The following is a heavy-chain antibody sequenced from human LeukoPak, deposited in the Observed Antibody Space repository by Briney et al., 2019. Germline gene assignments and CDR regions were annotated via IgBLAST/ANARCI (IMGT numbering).Heavy chain of an antibody. D-gene: IGHD3-10*01. V-gene: IGHV4-39*07. J-gene: IGHJ4*02. CDR2: IYYTGNT. Sequence: PSETLSLTCTVSGDSITGYYWGWIRQPPGKGLEWIGNIYYTGNTYYNASLKSRVTISVDTSKNQFSLKLSSVTAADTAVYYCARDVLLWFGALDYWGQGTLVTVSS. CDR1: GDSITGYY. CDR3: ARDVLLWFGALDY.